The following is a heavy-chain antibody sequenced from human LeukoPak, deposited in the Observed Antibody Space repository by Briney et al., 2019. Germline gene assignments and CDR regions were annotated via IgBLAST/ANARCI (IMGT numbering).Heavy chain of an antibody. CDR3: AKGMFGSGWYGDDY. D-gene: IGHD6-19*01. CDR1: GFTFSSYA. Sequence: QPGGSLRLSCAASGFTFSSYAMSWVRQAPGNGLEWVSAISGSGGSTYYADSVKGRFTISRDNSKNTLYLQMNSLRAEDTAVYYCAKGMFGSGWYGDDYWGQGALVTVSS. V-gene: IGHV3-23*01. J-gene: IGHJ4*02. CDR2: ISGSGGST.